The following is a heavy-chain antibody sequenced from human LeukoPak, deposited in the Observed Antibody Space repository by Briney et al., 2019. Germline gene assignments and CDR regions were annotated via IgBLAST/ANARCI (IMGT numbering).Heavy chain of an antibody. V-gene: IGHV3-21*01. J-gene: IGHJ4*02. CDR2: ISSSSSYI. Sequence: GGSLRLSCAASGFTFSSYEMNWVRQAPGKGLEWVSSISSSSSYIYYADSVKGRFTISRDNAKNSLYLQMNSLRAEDTAVYYCASGGTTVGPLDYWGQGTLVTVSS. CDR3: ASGGTTVGPLDY. CDR1: GFTFSSYE. D-gene: IGHD4-23*01.